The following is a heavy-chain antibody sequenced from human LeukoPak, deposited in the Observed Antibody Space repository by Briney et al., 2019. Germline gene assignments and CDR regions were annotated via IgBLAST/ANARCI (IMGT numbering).Heavy chain of an antibody. D-gene: IGHD3-16*01. CDR1: GFTFSSYA. CDR2: INTDGSTT. V-gene: IGHV3-74*01. CDR3: GRGDGA. J-gene: IGHJ3*01. Sequence: GGSLRLSCAASGFTFSSYAMSWVRQAPGKGLVWVSRINTDGSTTTYADSVKGRFTISRDNAKNTVYLQMNSLRAEDTAVYYCGRGDGAGGQGTMVTVSS.